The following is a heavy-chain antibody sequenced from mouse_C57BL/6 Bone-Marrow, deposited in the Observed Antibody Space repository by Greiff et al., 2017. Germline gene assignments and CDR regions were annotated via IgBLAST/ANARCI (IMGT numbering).Heavy chain of an antibody. CDR3: ARDVITTVVATDD. D-gene: IGHD1-1*01. CDR1: GYTFTSYW. V-gene: IGHV1-55*01. Sequence: QVQLQQPGAELVKPGASVKMSCKASGYTFTSYWITWVKQRPGQGLEWIGDIYPGSGSTNYNEKFKSKAKLTVDTSSSTAYMQLSSLTSEDSAVYYGARDVITTVVATDDWGQGTTLTVSS. J-gene: IGHJ2*01. CDR2: IYPGSGST.